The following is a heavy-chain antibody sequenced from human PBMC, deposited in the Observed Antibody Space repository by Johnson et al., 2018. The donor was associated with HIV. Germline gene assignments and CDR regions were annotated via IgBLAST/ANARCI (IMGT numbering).Heavy chain of an antibody. CDR1: GITVNTNY. CDR3: AKDAAAAALRAFDN. Sequence: QMLLVESGGGLVQSGESLRLSCAASGITVNTNYMSWVRRAPGKGLEWVAVISYDGRNKYYADSVKGRFTISRDNSKTTLYLQMNSLRAEDTAVYYCAKDAAAAALRAFDNWGQGTMVTVSS. J-gene: IGHJ3*02. V-gene: IGHV3-30*18. CDR2: ISYDGRNK. D-gene: IGHD6-13*01.